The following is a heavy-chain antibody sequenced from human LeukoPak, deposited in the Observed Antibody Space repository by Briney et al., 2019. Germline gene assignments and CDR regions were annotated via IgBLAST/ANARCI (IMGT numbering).Heavy chain of an antibody. J-gene: IGHJ3*02. V-gene: IGHV1-2*02. CDR1: GYTFTGHY. D-gene: IGHD3-22*01. Sequence: ASVKVSCKASGYTFTGHYIHWVRQAPGQGLEWMGWIHPNTGGTKYAQKFQGRVTMTRDTFSSTAYMELSSLRSADTAVYYCASEYKYDSSGANAFDIWGQGTMVTVSS. CDR2: IHPNTGGT. CDR3: ASEYKYDSSGANAFDI.